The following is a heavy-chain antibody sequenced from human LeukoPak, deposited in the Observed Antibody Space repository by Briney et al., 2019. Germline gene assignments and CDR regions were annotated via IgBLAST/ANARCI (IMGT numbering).Heavy chain of an antibody. CDR1: GYIFTSYW. CDR2: IYPGDSDT. J-gene: IGHJ4*02. V-gene: IGHV5-51*01. CDR3: ARHMAAAGTLDY. Sequence: GDSLKISCKTSGYIFTSYWIGWVLQMPGKGLEWMVIIYPGDSDTKYSPSFQGRVTISADKSISTAYLQWSSLKASDTAMYYCARHMAAAGTLDYWGQGTLVTVSS. D-gene: IGHD6-13*01.